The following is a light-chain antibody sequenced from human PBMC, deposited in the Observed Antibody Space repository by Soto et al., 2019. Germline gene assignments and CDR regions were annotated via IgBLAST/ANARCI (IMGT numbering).Light chain of an antibody. V-gene: IGLV1-47*01. Sequence: QSVLTQPPSASGTPGQRVTISCSGSSSNIGTNYVYWYQQLPGTAPKLLIYSNNQRPSGVPDRFSGSKSGTSASLAISGLRSEDEADYLCAAWDDSLNGPGVFGGGTKLTVL. CDR3: AAWDDSLNGPGV. J-gene: IGLJ3*02. CDR1: SSNIGTNY. CDR2: SNN.